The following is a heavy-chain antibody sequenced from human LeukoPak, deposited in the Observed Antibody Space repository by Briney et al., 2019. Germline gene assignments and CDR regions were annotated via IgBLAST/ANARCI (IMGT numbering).Heavy chain of an antibody. J-gene: IGHJ4*02. CDR3: ARREGGWPSDY. V-gene: IGHV4-38-2*02. Sequence: SETLSLTCTVSGYSISSGYYWGWIRQPPGKGLEWIGSIYHSGSTYYNPSLKSRVTISVDTSKNQFSLKLSSVTAADTAVYYCARREGGWPSDYWGQGTLVTVSS. CDR1: GYSISSGYY. CDR2: IYHSGST. D-gene: IGHD6-19*01.